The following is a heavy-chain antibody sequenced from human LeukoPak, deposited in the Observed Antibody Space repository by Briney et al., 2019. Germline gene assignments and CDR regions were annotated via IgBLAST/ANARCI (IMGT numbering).Heavy chain of an antibody. CDR2: IYHSGST. V-gene: IGHV4-38-2*02. CDR1: GYSISSGYY. J-gene: IGHJ4*02. Sequence: SETLSLTXAVSGYSISSGYYWGWIRQSPGKGLQWIGTIYHSGSTYYNPSLKRRLTISIDTSKNQFSLKLTSVTAADTAVYYCGRDRPSGYYDYWGQGILVTVSS. CDR3: GRDRPSGYYDY. D-gene: IGHD3-22*01.